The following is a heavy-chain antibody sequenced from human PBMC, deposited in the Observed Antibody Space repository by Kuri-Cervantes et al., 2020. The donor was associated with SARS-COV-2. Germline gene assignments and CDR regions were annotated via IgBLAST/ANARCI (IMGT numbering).Heavy chain of an antibody. J-gene: IGHJ4*01. V-gene: IGHV3-7*03. CDR2: IKQDGNER. CDR3: ARLTDTHVYFDY. Sequence: GESLKISCVTSGFNFNSFWMSWVRRAPGKGLEWVANIKQDGNERHSVDSVEGRFTISRDNTKNSIYLRMNRLRPEDTAVYFCARLTDTHVYFDYWGRGTLVTVSS. D-gene: IGHD3-16*01. CDR1: GFNFNSFW.